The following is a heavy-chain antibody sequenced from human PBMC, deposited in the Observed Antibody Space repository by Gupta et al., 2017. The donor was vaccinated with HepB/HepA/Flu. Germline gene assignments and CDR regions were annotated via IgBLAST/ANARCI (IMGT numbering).Heavy chain of an antibody. Sequence: QVQLQQWGAGLLKPSETLSLTCAVYGGSFSGYYWSWIRQPPGKGLEWIGEINHSGSTNYNPSLKSRVTISVDTSKNQFSLKLSSVTAADTAVYYCARGLFSSGGSGYYYKDVWGKGTTVTVSS. CDR3: ARGLFSSGGSGYYYKDV. CDR2: INHSGST. D-gene: IGHD3-10*01. CDR1: GGSFSGYY. V-gene: IGHV4-34*01. J-gene: IGHJ6*03.